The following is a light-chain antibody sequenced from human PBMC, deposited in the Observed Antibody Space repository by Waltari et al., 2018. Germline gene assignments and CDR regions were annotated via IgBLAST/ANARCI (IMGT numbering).Light chain of an antibody. Sequence: ETVMTQTPVSLSVTPGQPAYMSCKSSKSLLESDGKTYLHWYLQKPGQSPQLLIYDVSSRFSGVPDRFSGSGSGTDFTLRISRVEAEDVGVYYCMQGIHLPLTFGGGTKVEMK. CDR2: DVS. CDR3: MQGIHLPLT. V-gene: IGKV2-29*02. CDR1: KSLLESDGKTY. J-gene: IGKJ4*01.